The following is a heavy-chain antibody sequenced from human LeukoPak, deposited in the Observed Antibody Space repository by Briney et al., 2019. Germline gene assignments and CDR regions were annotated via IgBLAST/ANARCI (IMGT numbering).Heavy chain of an antibody. Sequence: GGSLRLSCAASGFTFSSYWMSWVRQAPGKGLEWVANIKQDGSEKYYVDSVKGRFTISRDNAKNSLYLQMNSLRAEGTAVYYCAREQGYDFWSGPLDWGQGTLVTVSS. CDR2: IKQDGSEK. D-gene: IGHD3-3*01. CDR1: GFTFSSYW. V-gene: IGHV3-7*01. J-gene: IGHJ4*02. CDR3: AREQGYDFWSGPLD.